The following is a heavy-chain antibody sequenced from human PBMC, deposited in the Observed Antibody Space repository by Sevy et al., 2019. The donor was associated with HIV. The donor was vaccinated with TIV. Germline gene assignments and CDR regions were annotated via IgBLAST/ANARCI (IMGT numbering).Heavy chain of an antibody. CDR3: ARHCSGTSCSHAFDI. CDR2: INHSGST. D-gene: IGHD2-2*01. J-gene: IGHJ3*02. CDR1: GGSFSGYY. Sequence: SETLSLTCAVYGGSFSGYYWSWIRQPPGKGLEWIGEINHSGSTNYNPSLKSRVAISVDTSKNQFSLKLSSVTAADTAVYYCARHCSGTSCSHAFDIWGQGTMVTVSS. V-gene: IGHV4-34*01.